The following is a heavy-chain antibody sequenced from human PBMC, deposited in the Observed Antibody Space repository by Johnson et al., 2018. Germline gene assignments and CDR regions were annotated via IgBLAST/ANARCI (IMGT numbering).Heavy chain of an antibody. V-gene: IGHV3-7*01. D-gene: IGHD6-13*01. Sequence: VQLVESGGGVVQPGRSLRLSCAASGFTFSSYWMSWVRQAPGKGLEWVANIKQDGSEKYYVDSVKGRFTISRDNAKNSLYLQMNSLRAEDTAVYYCARDHLNQQLRRLYGMDVWGQGTTVTVSS. CDR3: ARDHLNQQLRRLYGMDV. CDR1: GFTFSSYW. CDR2: IKQDGSEK. J-gene: IGHJ6*02.